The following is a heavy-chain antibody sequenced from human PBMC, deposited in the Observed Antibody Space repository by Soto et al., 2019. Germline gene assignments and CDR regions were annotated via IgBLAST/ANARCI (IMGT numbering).Heavy chain of an antibody. Sequence: PSETLSLTCTVSGGSISSSSYYWGWIRQPPGKGLEWIGSIYYSGSTYYNPSLKSRVTISVDTSKNQFSLKLSSVTAADTAVYYCARQGRRIAARPLYYYYGMDVWGQGTTVTVSS. D-gene: IGHD6-6*01. J-gene: IGHJ6*02. CDR1: GGSISSSSYY. CDR3: ARQGRRIAARPLYYYYGMDV. V-gene: IGHV4-39*01. CDR2: IYYSGST.